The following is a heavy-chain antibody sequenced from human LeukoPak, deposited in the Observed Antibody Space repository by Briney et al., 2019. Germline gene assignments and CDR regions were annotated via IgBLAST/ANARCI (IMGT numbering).Heavy chain of an antibody. Sequence: GGSLRLSCAASGFTFSSYWMSWVRQAPGKGLEWVANIKQDGSEKYYVDSVKGRFTISRDNAKNLLYLQMNSLRDEDTAVYYCARGYTYDFWSGYLNNFDYWGQGTLVTVSS. J-gene: IGHJ4*02. CDR3: ARGYTYDFWSGYLNNFDY. CDR1: GFTFSSYW. D-gene: IGHD3-3*01. CDR2: IKQDGSEK. V-gene: IGHV3-7*01.